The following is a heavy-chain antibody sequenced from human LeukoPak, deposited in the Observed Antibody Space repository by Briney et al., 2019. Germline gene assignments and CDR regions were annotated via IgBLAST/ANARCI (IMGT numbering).Heavy chain of an antibody. CDR1: GFTFSSYS. CDR3: VGMKVVVITTMYDYDMDV. V-gene: IGHV3-21*05. D-gene: IGHD3-22*01. CDR2: ISSSSYI. Sequence: GGSLRLSCAASGFTFSSYSMNWVRQAPGKGLEWVSYISSSSYIYYVDSVKGRFTISRDNARDSLYLQMNSLRDEDTAVYYCVGMKVVVITTMYDYDMDVWGRGTTVTVPS. J-gene: IGHJ6*01.